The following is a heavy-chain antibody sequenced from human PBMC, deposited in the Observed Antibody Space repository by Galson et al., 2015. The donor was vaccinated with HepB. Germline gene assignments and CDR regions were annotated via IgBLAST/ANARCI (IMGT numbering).Heavy chain of an antibody. CDR3: ALRYYDVLTGYTDYFEH. V-gene: IGHV1-18*04. CDR1: GYTFTTNG. D-gene: IGHD3-9*01. CDR2: ISANSGNT. J-gene: IGHJ1*01. Sequence: SVKVSCKASGYTFTTNGISWVRQAPGQGLEWMGWISANSGNTKYAQNLQGSVTMTRDTSASTAYMELSSLRSEDTAVYYCALRYYDVLTGYTDYFEHWGQGTLVTVSS.